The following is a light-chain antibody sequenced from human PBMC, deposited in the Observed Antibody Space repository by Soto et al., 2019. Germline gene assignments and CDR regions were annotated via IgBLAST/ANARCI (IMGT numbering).Light chain of an antibody. Sequence: DIHMTQSPSTLSASVGDSVTITCRASQSISIWLAWYQQKPGKAPNLLIYKTSSLETGVPSRFSGSGSGTEFTLTISSLQPDDFATYYCQHWHDYSWTFGQGTKVEVK. CDR3: QHWHDYSWT. CDR2: KTS. V-gene: IGKV1-5*03. J-gene: IGKJ1*01. CDR1: QSISIW.